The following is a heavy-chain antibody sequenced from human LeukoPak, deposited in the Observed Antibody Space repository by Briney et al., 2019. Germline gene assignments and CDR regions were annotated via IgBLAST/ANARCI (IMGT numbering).Heavy chain of an antibody. CDR3: ATERPRGSGSYGSPSPDAFDI. CDR2: INPSGGST. J-gene: IGHJ3*02. Sequence: GASVKVSCKASGYTFTSYYMHWVRQAPGQGLEWMGIINPSGGSTSYAQKFQGRVTMTRDTSTSTVYMELSSLRSEDTAVYYCATERPRGSGSYGSPSPDAFDIWGQGTMVTVSS. CDR1: GYTFTSYY. V-gene: IGHV1-46*01. D-gene: IGHD3-10*01.